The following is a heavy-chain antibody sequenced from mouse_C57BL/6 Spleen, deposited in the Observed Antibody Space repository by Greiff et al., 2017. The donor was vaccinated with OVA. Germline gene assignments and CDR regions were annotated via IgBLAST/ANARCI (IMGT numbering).Heavy chain of an antibody. V-gene: IGHV1-59*01. Sequence: QVQLQQPGAELVRPGTSVKLSCKASGYTFTSYWMHWVKQRPGQGLEWIGVIDPSDSYTNYNQKFKGKATLTVDTSSSTAYMQLSSLTSEDSAVYYCARRAQAPYFDYWGQGTTLTVSS. CDR2: IDPSDSYT. D-gene: IGHD3-2*02. J-gene: IGHJ2*01. CDR3: ARRAQAPYFDY. CDR1: GYTFTSYW.